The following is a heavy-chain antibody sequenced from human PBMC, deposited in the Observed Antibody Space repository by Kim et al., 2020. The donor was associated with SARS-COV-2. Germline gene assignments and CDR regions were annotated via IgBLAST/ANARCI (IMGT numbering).Heavy chain of an antibody. Sequence: ASVKVSCKASGYTFTSYGISWVRQAPGQGLEWMGWISAYNGNTNYAQKLQGRVTMTTDTSTSTAYMELRSLRSDDTAVYYCARDQSRLGPPSSWFGELFDYYYGMDVWGQGTTVTVSS. CDR3: ARDQSRLGPPSSWFGELFDYYYGMDV. CDR2: ISAYNGNT. D-gene: IGHD3-10*01. V-gene: IGHV1-18*01. J-gene: IGHJ6*02. CDR1: GYTFTSYG.